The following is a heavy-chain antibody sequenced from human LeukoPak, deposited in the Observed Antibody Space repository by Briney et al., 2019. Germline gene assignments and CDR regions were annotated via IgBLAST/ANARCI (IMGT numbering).Heavy chain of an antibody. D-gene: IGHD6-25*01. V-gene: IGHV3-30*18. Sequence: GGSLRLSCAASGFTFSSYGMHWVRQAPGKGLEWVAVISYDGSNKYYADSVKGRFTISRDNSKNTLYLQMNGLRAVDTAVYYCAKDQKYSSDNFDYWGQGTLVTVSS. CDR3: AKDQKYSSDNFDY. CDR2: ISYDGSNK. CDR1: GFTFSSYG. J-gene: IGHJ4*02.